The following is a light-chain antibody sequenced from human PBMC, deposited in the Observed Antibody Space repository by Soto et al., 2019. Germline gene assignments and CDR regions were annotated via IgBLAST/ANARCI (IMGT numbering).Light chain of an antibody. CDR1: SSDGGGYNY. CDR2: DVS. V-gene: IGLV2-14*01. Sequence: ALTHPASVSGSPGQSITISCTGTSSDGGGYNYVSWYQQHPGKAPKLMIYDVSNRPSGVSNRSSGPKSGNTASLTISGLQAEDEADYYCSSYTSSSTLEGVFGTGTRSPS. CDR3: SSYTSSSTLEGV. J-gene: IGLJ1*01.